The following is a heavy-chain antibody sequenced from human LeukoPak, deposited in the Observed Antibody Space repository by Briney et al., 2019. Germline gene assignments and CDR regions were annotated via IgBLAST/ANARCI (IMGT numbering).Heavy chain of an antibody. J-gene: IGHJ2*01. CDR1: GFTFSSYW. CDR3: ARDRHDYGDHTGAYWFFDL. Sequence: GGSLRLSCAASGFTFSSYWMHWVRQAPVRGLEWVSAIGTAGDTYYPGSVKGRFTISRENAENSVYLQMNNLRAEDTAVYYCARDRHDYGDHTGAYWFFDLWGRGTLVTVSS. D-gene: IGHD4-17*01. V-gene: IGHV3-13*01. CDR2: IGTAGDT.